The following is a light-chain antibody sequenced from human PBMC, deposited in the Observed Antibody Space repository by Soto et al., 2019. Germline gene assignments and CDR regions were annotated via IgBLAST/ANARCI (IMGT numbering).Light chain of an antibody. CDR3: QQCGSSPRT. J-gene: IGKJ3*01. CDR2: HTS. Sequence: ETVLTQSPGTLSLSPGERATLSCRSSQSVGGSLAWYKQRPGQAPRLLVYHTSNRATGMPDRFSASGSGTDFTLTISRLEPEDFAVYYCQQCGSSPRTFGPGTKVDIK. V-gene: IGKV3-20*01. CDR1: QSVGGS.